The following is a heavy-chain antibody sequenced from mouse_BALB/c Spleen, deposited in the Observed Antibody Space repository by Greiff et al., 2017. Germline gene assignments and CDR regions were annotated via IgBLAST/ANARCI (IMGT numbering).Heavy chain of an antibody. J-gene: IGHJ4*01. CDR2: ILPGSGST. CDR3: ASPYYRYDGDY. CDR1: GYTFSSYW. Sequence: VKLMESGAELMKPGASVKISCKATGYTFSSYWIEWVKQRPGHGLEWIGEILPGSGSTNYNEKFKGKATFTADTSSNTAYMQLSSLTSEDSAVYYCASPYYRYDGDYWGQGTSVTVSS. V-gene: IGHV1-9*01. D-gene: IGHD2-14*01.